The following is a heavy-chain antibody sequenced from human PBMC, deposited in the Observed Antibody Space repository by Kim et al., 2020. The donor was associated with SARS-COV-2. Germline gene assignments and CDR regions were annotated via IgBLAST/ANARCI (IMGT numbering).Heavy chain of an antibody. CDR3: ARDPSLGSSSWMLDY. Sequence: HKFQGSVTITRDTSASTAYLELSSLRSEDTAVYYCARDPSLGSSSWMLDYWGQGTLVTVSS. D-gene: IGHD6-13*01. J-gene: IGHJ4*02. V-gene: IGHV1-3*01.